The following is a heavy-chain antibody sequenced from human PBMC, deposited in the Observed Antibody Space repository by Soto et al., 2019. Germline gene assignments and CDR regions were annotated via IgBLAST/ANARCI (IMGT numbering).Heavy chain of an antibody. D-gene: IGHD6-13*01. CDR2: ISAYNGNT. V-gene: IGHV1-18*01. J-gene: IGHJ4*02. Sequence: QVQLVQSGAEVKKPGASVKVSCKASGYTFTSYGISWVRQAPGQGLEWMGWISAYNGNTNYAQKLQGRVTMTTDTSTSKANMERRSLRSDDTAVYDCARGGGAAAVWYYVDYWGQGTLVTVSS. CDR3: ARGGGAAAVWYYVDY. CDR1: GYTFTSYG.